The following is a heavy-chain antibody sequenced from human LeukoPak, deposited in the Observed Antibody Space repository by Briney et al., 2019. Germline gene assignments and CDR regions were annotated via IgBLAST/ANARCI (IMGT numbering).Heavy chain of an antibody. V-gene: IGHV4-34*01. D-gene: IGHD2-15*01. CDR1: GGSFSGYY. CDR3: ARSLPTLKYCSGGSCYSGADAFDI. Sequence: SETLSHTCAVYGGSFSGYYWSWIRQPPGKGLEWIGEINHSGSTNYNPSLKSRVTISVDTSKNQFSLKLSSVTAADTAVYYCARSLPTLKYCSGGSCYSGADAFDIWGQGTMVTVSS. CDR2: INHSGST. J-gene: IGHJ3*02.